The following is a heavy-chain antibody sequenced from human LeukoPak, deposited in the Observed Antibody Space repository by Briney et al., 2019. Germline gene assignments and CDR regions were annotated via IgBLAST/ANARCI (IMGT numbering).Heavy chain of an antibody. D-gene: IGHD3-22*01. CDR2: IYYSGST. J-gene: IGHJ4*02. V-gene: IGHV4-59*01. CDR3: ARGSYDSSGYYDY. CDR1: GGSISSYY. Sequence: SETLSLTCTVSGGSISSYYWSWIRQPPGKGLEWIGYIYYSGSTNYNPSLKSRVTISVDTSKNQFSLKLSSVTAADTAMYYCARGSYDSSGYYDYWGQGTLVTVSS.